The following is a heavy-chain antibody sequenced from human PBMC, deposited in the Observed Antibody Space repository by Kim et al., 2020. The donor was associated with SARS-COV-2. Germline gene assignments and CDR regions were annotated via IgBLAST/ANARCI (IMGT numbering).Heavy chain of an antibody. J-gene: IGHJ4*02. V-gene: IGHV3-23*01. Sequence: TYNADSVKGRFTISRDNSKNTLYLQMNSLRAEDTAVYYCAKADSSWYFNYWGQGTLVTVSS. CDR2: T. D-gene: IGHD4-4*01. CDR3: AKADSSWYFNY.